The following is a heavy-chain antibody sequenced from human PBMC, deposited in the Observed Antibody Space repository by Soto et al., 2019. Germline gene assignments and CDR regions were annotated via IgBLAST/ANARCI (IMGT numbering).Heavy chain of an antibody. D-gene: IGHD6-19*01. CDR3: ARDIAVAHDAFDI. J-gene: IGHJ3*02. Sequence: SQTLSLSCAISGERVSSNSAAWNWIRQSPSRGLEWLGRTYYRSKWYNDYAVSVKSRITITPDTSKNQCSLQLNSVTPDDTAVYYCARDIAVAHDAFDIWGQGTMVTVSS. V-gene: IGHV6-1*01. CDR1: GERVSSNSAA. CDR2: TYYRSKWYN.